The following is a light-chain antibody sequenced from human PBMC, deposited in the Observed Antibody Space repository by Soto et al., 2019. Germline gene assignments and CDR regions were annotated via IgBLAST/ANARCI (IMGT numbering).Light chain of an antibody. CDR3: SSFTSGTSRYV. V-gene: IGLV2-14*01. CDR1: RSDVGGFNY. CDR2: EVN. J-gene: IGLJ1*01. Sequence: QSALTQPASVSGSPGQSVTISCTGTRSDVGGFNYVSWYQHHPGKAPKLIIFEVNSRPSGISNRFSGSKSDNTASLTISGLQAEDEADYYCSSFTSGTSRYVFGTGTKLTVL.